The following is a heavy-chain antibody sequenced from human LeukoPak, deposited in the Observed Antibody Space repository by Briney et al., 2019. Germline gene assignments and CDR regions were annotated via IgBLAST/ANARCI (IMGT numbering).Heavy chain of an antibody. CDR1: GGSISSGGYY. Sequence: PSQTLSLTCTVPGGSISSGGYYWSWIRQHPGKGLEWIGYIYYSGSTYYNPSLKSRVTISVDTSKNQFSLKLSSVTAADTAVYYCARDSNLGLPWFDPWGQGTLVTVSS. D-gene: IGHD2-21*01. CDR2: IYYSGST. J-gene: IGHJ5*02. V-gene: IGHV4-31*03. CDR3: ARDSNLGLPWFDP.